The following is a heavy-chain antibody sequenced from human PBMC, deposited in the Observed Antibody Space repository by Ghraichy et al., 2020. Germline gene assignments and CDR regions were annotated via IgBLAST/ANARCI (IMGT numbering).Heavy chain of an antibody. V-gene: IGHV4-61*01. D-gene: IGHD5-24*01. CDR2: IYYSGST. CDR1: GGSVSSGSYY. Sequence: SETLSLTCTVSGGSVSSGSYYWSWIRQPPGKGLEWIGYIYYSGSTNYNPSLKSRVTISVDTSKNQFSLKLSSVTAADTAVYYCARGFREGVNYYFDYWGQGTLVTVSS. CDR3: ARGFREGVNYYFDY. J-gene: IGHJ4*02.